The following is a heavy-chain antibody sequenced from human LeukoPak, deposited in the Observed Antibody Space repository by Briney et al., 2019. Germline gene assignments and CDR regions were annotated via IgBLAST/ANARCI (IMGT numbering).Heavy chain of an antibody. D-gene: IGHD2-15*01. CDR1: GFTVSSNY. Sequence: PGGSLRLSCAASGFTVSSNYMSWVRQAPGKGLEWVSLFYRGGSTYYADSVKGRFTISRDNSKNTLYLQMNSLRAEDTAVYYCAKDTLNCSGGSCHMFDPWGQGTLVTVSS. CDR3: AKDTLNCSGGSCHMFDP. V-gene: IGHV3-53*01. J-gene: IGHJ5*02. CDR2: FYRGGST.